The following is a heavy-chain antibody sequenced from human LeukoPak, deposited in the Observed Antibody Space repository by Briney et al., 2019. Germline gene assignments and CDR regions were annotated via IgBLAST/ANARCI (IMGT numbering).Heavy chain of an antibody. J-gene: IGHJ3*02. CDR1: GGSFSYYY. CDR2: ITHSGST. CDR3: ATYSSSWYRRSALDI. V-gene: IGHV4-34*01. Sequence: SETLSLTCAVYGGSFSYYYWSWIRQPPGKGLEWIGEITHSGSTNYNPSLKSRVTISIDTSKNQFSLMLSSVTAADTAVYYCATYSSSWYRRSALDIWGQGTMVTVSS. D-gene: IGHD2-2*01.